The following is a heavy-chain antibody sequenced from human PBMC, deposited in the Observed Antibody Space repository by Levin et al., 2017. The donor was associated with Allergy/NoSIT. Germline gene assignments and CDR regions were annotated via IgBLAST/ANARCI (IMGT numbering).Heavy chain of an antibody. D-gene: IGHD4-17*01. Sequence: GESLKISCAASGFTFSSYAMSWVRQAPGKGLEWVSAISGSGGSTYYADSVKGRFTISRDNSKNTLYLQMNSLRAEDTAVYYCAKGEYPSGGGFSTTVTTKADYWGQGTLVTVSS. CDR2: ISGSGGST. CDR3: AKGEYPSGGGFSTTVTTKADY. CDR1: GFTFSSYA. J-gene: IGHJ4*02. V-gene: IGHV3-23*01.